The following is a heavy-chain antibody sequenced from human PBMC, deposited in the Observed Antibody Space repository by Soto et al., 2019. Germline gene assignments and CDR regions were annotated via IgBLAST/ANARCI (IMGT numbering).Heavy chain of an antibody. J-gene: IGHJ4*02. V-gene: IGHV3-21*01. CDR3: ASGLGDGNYRPDY. CDR2: ISSRSNYI. D-gene: IGHD3-22*01. Sequence: EVQLVESGGGLVEPGGSLRLSCAASGFTFSGSEMNWVRQAPGKGLEWVSSISSRSNYIYYAVSVKGRFTISRDNAKNSLYLQMTSLRAEDTAVYFCASGLGDGNYRPDYWGQGTLVTVSS. CDR1: GFTFSGSE.